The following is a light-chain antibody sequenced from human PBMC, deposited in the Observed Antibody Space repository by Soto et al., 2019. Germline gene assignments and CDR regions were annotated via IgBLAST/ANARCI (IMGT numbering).Light chain of an antibody. CDR3: NSHRDINPYYV. J-gene: IGLJ1*01. CDR1: SNDVGGYNS. CDR2: EVT. Sequence: QSALTQPASVSGSPGQSTTISCTGTSNDVGGYNSVSWYQQYPGKAPKLLIFEVTNRPSGVSSRFSGSKSGNTASLTISGLQPEDEADYYCNSHRDINPYYVFGTGTKLTVL. V-gene: IGLV2-14*01.